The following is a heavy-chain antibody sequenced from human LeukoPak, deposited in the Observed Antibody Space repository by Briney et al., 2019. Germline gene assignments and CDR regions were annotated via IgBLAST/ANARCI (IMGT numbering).Heavy chain of an antibody. CDR3: ARDASICSGGSCFFLYYYDSSGYYLNDY. CDR2: ISAYNGNT. V-gene: IGHV1-18*01. D-gene: IGHD3-22*01. Sequence: ASVRVSCKASGYTFTSYGISWVRQAPGQGLEWMGWISAYNGNTNYAQKRQGRVTMTTDTSTSTAYMELRSLRSDDTAVYYCARDASICSGGSCFFLYYYDSSGYYLNDYWGQGTLVTVSS. CDR1: GYTFTSYG. J-gene: IGHJ4*02.